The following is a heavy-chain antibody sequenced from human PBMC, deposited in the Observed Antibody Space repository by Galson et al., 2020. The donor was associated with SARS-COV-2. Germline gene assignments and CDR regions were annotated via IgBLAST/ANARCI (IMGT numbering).Heavy chain of an antibody. Sequence: ASVQVSCKASGYTFTSYYMHWVRQAPGQGLEWMGIINPSGGSTSYAPKFQGRVTMTRDTSTSTVYMELSSLRAADTAAYYCAREADYYASRGYRPSFDYWGQGTLGTGSS. V-gene: IGHV1-46*01. CDR2: INPSGGST. CDR3: AREADYYASRGYRPSFDY. CDR1: GYTFTSYY. D-gene: IGHD3-22*01. J-gene: IGHJ4*02.